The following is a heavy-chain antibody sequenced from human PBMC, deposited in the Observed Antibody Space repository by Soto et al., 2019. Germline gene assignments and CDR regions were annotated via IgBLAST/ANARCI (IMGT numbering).Heavy chain of an antibody. V-gene: IGHV3-7*01. D-gene: IGHD6-13*01. CDR3: ASLLWQQLIFDP. CDR2: IKQDGSEK. J-gene: IGHJ5*02. Sequence: GGSLRLSCAASGFTFSSYWVSWVRQAPGKGLEWVANIKQDGSEKYYVDSVKGRFTISRDNAKNSLYLQMNSLRAEDMAVYYCASLLWQQLIFDPWGQGTLVTVSS. CDR1: GFTFSSYW.